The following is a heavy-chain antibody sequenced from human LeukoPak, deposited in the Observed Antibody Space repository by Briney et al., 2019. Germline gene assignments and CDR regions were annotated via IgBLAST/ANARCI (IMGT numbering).Heavy chain of an antibody. V-gene: IGHV1-2*02. CDR2: INPNSGGT. D-gene: IGHD2-15*01. Sequence: ASVKVSCKASGYTFTDYYVHWVRQAPGQGLEWMGWINPNSGGTNYAQKFQGRVTMTRDTSVSTAYMELSRLTSDDTAVYYCARSGVVVAATVNGVWFDPWGQGTLVTVSS. CDR1: GYTFTDYY. CDR3: ARSGVVVAATVNGVWFDP. J-gene: IGHJ5*02.